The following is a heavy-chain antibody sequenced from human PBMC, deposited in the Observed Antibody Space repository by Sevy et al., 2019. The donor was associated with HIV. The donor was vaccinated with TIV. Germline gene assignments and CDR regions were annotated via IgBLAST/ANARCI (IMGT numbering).Heavy chain of an antibody. CDR3: ARDKRFLEWLLPFDY. Sequence: GGSLRLSCAASGFTFSSYSMNWVRQAPGKGLEWVSSISSSSSYIYYADSVKGRFTISRDNVKNSLYLQMNSQRAEDTAVYYCARDKRFLEWLLPFDYWGQGTLVTVSS. CDR2: ISSSSSYI. D-gene: IGHD3-3*01. CDR1: GFTFSSYS. J-gene: IGHJ4*02. V-gene: IGHV3-21*01.